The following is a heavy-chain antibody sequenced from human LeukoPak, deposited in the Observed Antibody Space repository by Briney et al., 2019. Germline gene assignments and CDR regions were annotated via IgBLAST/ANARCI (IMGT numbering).Heavy chain of an antibody. CDR2: INPKNGVT. J-gene: IGHJ5*02. Sequence: ASVKVSCKASGYTFTTYFIHWVRQAPGEGLEWMGRINPKNGVTDYSQKFQGRVTLTRDTSTTTAYMQMNSLRSDDTAVYFCARDLGYPTWGQGNLVTVSS. CDR1: GYTFTTYF. D-gene: IGHD3-22*01. V-gene: IGHV1-2*06. CDR3: ARDLGYPT.